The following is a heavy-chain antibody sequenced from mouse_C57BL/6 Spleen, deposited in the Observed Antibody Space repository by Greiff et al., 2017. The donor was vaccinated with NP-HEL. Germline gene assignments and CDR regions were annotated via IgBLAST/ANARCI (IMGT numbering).Heavy chain of an antibody. CDR1: GYAFSSSW. CDR2: IYPGDGDT. V-gene: IGHV1-82*01. CDR3: ARAGDYDDY. D-gene: IGHD2-4*01. J-gene: IGHJ2*01. Sequence: VQVVESGPELVKPGASVKISCKASGYAFSSSWMNWVKQRPGKGLEWIGRIYPGDGDTNYNGKFKGKATLTADKSSSTAYMQLSSLTSEDSAVYFCARAGDYDDYWGQGTTLTVSS.